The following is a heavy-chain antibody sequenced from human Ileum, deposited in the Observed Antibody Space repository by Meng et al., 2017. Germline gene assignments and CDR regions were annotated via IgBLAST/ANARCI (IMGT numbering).Heavy chain of an antibody. CDR3: ARDHMGSLDY. V-gene: IGHV4-61*08. D-gene: IGHD1-26*01. CDR2: AST. CDR1: GGSVSRAGYQ. Sequence: QVQLQESGPGLVRPSETLSLICTVSGGSVSRAGYQWGWIRQPPGKGLEWIGYASTNYNPSLKSRVTISLDTSRNQFSLSLSSVTAADTAVYYCARDHMGSLDYSGQGILVTVSS. J-gene: IGHJ4*02.